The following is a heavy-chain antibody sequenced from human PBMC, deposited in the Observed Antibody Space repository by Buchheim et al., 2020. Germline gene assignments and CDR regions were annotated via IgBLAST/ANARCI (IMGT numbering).Heavy chain of an antibody. CDR3: ARVRGSGTGLDYYYYGMDV. Sequence: QVQLVQSGAEVKKPGASVKVSCKASGYTFTSYYMHWVRQAPGQGLEWMGIINPSGGSTSYAQKFQGRVTMTRDTSTSTVYMELSSVRSEDTAVYYCARVRGSGTGLDYYYYGMDVWGQGTT. CDR1: GYTFTSYY. V-gene: IGHV1-46*01. D-gene: IGHD3-10*01. J-gene: IGHJ6*02. CDR2: INPSGGST.